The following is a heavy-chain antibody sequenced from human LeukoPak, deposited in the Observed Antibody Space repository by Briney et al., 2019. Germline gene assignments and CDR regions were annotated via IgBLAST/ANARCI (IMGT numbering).Heavy chain of an antibody. J-gene: IGHJ6*02. Sequence: GASVKVSCKASGGTFSSYAISWVRQAPGQGLEWMGGIIPIFGTANYAQKFQGRVTITADESTSTAYMELSSLRSEDTAVYYCARAPNSGYGMDVWGQGTTVTVSS. V-gene: IGHV1-69*13. CDR1: GGTFSSYA. CDR3: ARAPNSGYGMDV. CDR2: IIPIFGTA. D-gene: IGHD1-26*01.